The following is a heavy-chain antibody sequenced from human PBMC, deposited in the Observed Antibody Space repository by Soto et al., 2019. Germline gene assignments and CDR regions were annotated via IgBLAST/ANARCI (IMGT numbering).Heavy chain of an antibody. Sequence: ASVKVSCKASGYTFTSYYMHWVRQAPGQGLEWMGIINPSGGSTSYAQKFQGRVTMTRDTSTSTVYMELSSLRSEDTAVYYCAREHITMIVVASSGGMDVWGQGTTVTVSS. CDR2: INPSGGST. V-gene: IGHV1-46*01. CDR3: AREHITMIVVASSGGMDV. D-gene: IGHD3-22*01. CDR1: GYTFTSYY. J-gene: IGHJ6*02.